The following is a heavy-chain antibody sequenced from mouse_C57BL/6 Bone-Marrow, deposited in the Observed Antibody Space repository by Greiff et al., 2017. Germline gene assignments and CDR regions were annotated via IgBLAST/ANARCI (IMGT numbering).Heavy chain of an antibody. J-gene: IGHJ4*01. CDR2: LDPENGDT. CDR1: GFNIKGDY. Sequence: EVQLQQSGAELVRPGASVKLSCTASGFNIKGDYMHWVKQRPEQGLEWIGWLDPENGDTEYASKFQGKATIPADTSSNPAYLQLSSLTPEDTAVYYCTTNGYYGYAMAYWGQGTSVTVSS. D-gene: IGHD2-3*01. V-gene: IGHV14-4*01. CDR3: TTNGYYGYAMAY.